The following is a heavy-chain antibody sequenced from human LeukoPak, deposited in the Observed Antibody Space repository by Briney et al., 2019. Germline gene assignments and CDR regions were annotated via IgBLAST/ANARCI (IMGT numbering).Heavy chain of an antibody. CDR2: ITWNSGST. D-gene: IGHD3-9*01. J-gene: IGHJ3*01. CDR3: AKARGAYKEDDIDL. V-gene: IGHV3-9*01. CDR1: GFTFHDYA. Sequence: GRSLRLSCEASGFTFHDYAMHWVRQAPGKGLEWVSAITWNSGSTSYADSVKGRFTISRDNAKNSLSLEMTTLRPEDTALYYCAKARGAYKEDDIDLWGQGAMVTVSS.